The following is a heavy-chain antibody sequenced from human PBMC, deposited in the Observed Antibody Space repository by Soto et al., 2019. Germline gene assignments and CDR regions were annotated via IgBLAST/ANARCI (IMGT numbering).Heavy chain of an antibody. J-gene: IGHJ4*02. CDR1: GFTFSSYG. CDR3: ARDGTFYDFWSDY. Sequence: QVQLVESGGGVVQPGRSLRLSCAASGFTFSSYGMHWVRQAPGKGLEWVAVIWYDGSNKYYADSVKGRFTISRDNSKNTLDLQMNSLRAEDTAVYYCARDGTFYDFWSDYWGQGTLVTVSS. D-gene: IGHD3-3*01. V-gene: IGHV3-33*01. CDR2: IWYDGSNK.